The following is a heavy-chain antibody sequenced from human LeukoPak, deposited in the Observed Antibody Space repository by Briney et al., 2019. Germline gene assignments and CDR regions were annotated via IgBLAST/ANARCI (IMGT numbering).Heavy chain of an antibody. J-gene: IGHJ3*02. V-gene: IGHV1-69*05. CDR1: GGTFSSYA. CDR3: ARDDYYDSSGSRAGAFDI. CDR2: IIPIFGTA. Sequence: GSSVKVSCKASGGTFSSYAISWVRQAPGQGLEWMGGIIPIFGTANYAQKFQGRVTITTDESTSTAYMELSSLRSEDTAVYYCARDDYYDSSGSRAGAFDIWGQGTMVTVSS. D-gene: IGHD3-22*01.